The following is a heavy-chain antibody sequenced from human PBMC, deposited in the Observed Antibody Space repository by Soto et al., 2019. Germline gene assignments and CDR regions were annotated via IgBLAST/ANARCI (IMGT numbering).Heavy chain of an antibody. CDR3: TTEAESVQGEEYFQH. J-gene: IGHJ1*01. V-gene: IGHV3-15*01. D-gene: IGHD3-10*02. Sequence: GGSLRLSCAASGFTFSNAWMSWVRQAPGKGLEWVGRIKSKTDGGTTDYAAPVKGRFTISRDDSKNTLYLQMNSLKTEDTAVYYCTTEAESVQGEEYFQHWGQGTLVTVSS. CDR2: IKSKTDGGTT. CDR1: GFTFSNAW.